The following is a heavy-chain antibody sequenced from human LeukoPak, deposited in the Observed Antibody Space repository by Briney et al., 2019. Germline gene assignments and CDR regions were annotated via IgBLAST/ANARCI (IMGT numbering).Heavy chain of an antibody. Sequence: GGSLRLSCAASGFTFSSYAMSWVRQAPGKGLEWVSAIRSSSTYIYYADSVKGRFIISRDNAKNSLYLQMNSLRAEDTAVYYCAREPQAESYYYAMDVWGQGTTVTVSS. CDR1: GFTFSSYA. V-gene: IGHV3-21*01. D-gene: IGHD1-14*01. CDR3: AREPQAESYYYAMDV. CDR2: IRSSSTYI. J-gene: IGHJ6*02.